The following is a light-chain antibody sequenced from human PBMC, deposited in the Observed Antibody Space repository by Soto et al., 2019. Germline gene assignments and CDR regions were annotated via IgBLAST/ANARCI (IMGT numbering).Light chain of an antibody. CDR3: QQYNGWWT. J-gene: IGKJ1*01. CDR1: QSVSSN. V-gene: IGKV3-15*01. Sequence: EIVMTQSPATLSVSPGERATLSCRASQSVSSNLAWYQQKPGQAPRLLIYGASTRATGIPARFSGSGSGTEFTLTISSLQSEDFAVYYCQQYNGWWTFGQGTKVDIK. CDR2: GAS.